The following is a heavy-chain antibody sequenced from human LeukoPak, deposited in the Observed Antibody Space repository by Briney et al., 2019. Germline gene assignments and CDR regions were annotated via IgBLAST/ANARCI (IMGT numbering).Heavy chain of an antibody. Sequence: PSEALSLTCAVYGGSFSGYYWSWIRQPPGKGLEWIGEINHSGSTNYNPSLKSRVTISVDTSKNQFSLKLSSVTAADTAVYYCARRRTGYQLYYFDYWGQGTLVTVSS. V-gene: IGHV4-34*01. D-gene: IGHD3/OR15-3a*01. CDR3: ARRRTGYQLYYFDY. CDR2: INHSGST. CDR1: GGSFSGYY. J-gene: IGHJ4*02.